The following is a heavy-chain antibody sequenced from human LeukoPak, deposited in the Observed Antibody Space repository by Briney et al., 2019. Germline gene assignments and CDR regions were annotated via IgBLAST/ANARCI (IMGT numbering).Heavy chain of an antibody. J-gene: IGHJ6*03. Sequence: GASVKVSCKASGYTFTSYGISWVRQAPGQGLEWMGRISAYNGNTNYAQKLQGRVTMATDTSTSTAYMELRSPRSDDTAVYYCARAKGAYSSSFGYYYYYMDVWGKGTTVTVSS. CDR3: ARAKGAYSSSFGYYYYYMDV. V-gene: IGHV1-18*01. CDR2: ISAYNGNT. CDR1: GYTFTSYG. D-gene: IGHD6-6*01.